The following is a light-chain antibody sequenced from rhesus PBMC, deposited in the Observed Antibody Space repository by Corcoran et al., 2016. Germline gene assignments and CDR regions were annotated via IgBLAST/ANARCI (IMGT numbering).Light chain of an antibody. J-gene: IGLJ6*01. CDR1: SSDIGGYNY. Sequence: QAALTQPRSVSGSPGQSVTISCTGTSSDIGGYNYVSWYQQNPGTAPKLMIYEVSKRPSGVSDRFSGSKSGNTASLTISGLQAEDEADYYCCSYAGRYTDVFGSGTKLTVL. CDR3: CSYAGRYTDV. V-gene: IGLV2-32*01. CDR2: EVS.